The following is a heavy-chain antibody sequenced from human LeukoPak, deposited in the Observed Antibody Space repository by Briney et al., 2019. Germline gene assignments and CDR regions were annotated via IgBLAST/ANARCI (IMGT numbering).Heavy chain of an antibody. CDR1: GGSFSGYY. V-gene: IGHV4-34*01. Sequence: SETLSLTCAVYGGSFSGYYWSWLRQPPGKGLEWIGEINHSGSTNYNPSLKSRVTISVDTSKNQFSLKLSSVTAADTAVYYCARGAPHYDFWSGYSYYYYYYMDVWGKGTTVTVSS. CDR3: ARGAPHYDFWSGYSYYYYYYMDV. CDR2: INHSGST. J-gene: IGHJ6*03. D-gene: IGHD3-3*01.